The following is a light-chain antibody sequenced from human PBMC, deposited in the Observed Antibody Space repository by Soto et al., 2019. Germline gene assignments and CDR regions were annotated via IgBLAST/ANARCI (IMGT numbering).Light chain of an antibody. V-gene: IGKV1-39*01. CDR2: ATS. J-gene: IGKJ3*01. Sequence: DIQMTQSPSSLSASVGDKITITCRASQTINNYLNWYQQKPGKAPNLLIYATSSLRSGVPSRFSGSGSGTDFTLTISSLQPEDFATYYCQQSYTIPLTFGPGTKVDIK. CDR1: QTINNY. CDR3: QQSYTIPLT.